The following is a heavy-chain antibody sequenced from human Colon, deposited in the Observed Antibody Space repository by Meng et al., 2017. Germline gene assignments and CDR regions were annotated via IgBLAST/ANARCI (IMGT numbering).Heavy chain of an antibody. J-gene: IGHJ4*02. V-gene: IGHV1-2*02. CDR2: IVPNSGDT. D-gene: IGHD2-15*01. Sequence: QGQRVQSGTEVKRPGASVQVSCKASGYTFSDCYIHWVRQAPGQGLEWMGWIVPNSGDTNYAQKFQGRVTMTRDTSISTTYMELSRLTSDDTAVYYCARSTPSLDYWGQGTLVTVSS. CDR3: ARSTPSLDY. CDR1: GYTFSDCY.